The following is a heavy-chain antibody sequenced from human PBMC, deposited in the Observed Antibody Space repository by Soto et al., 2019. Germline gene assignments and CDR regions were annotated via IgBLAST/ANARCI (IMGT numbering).Heavy chain of an antibody. CDR3: ATGRGATYYYYYYMDV. J-gene: IGHJ6*03. Sequence: ASVKVSCKASGYTFTSYDINWVRQATGQGLEWMGWMNPNSGNTGYAQKFQGRVTMTRNTSISTAYMELSSLRSEDTAVYYCATGRGATYYYYYYMDVWGKGTTVTVSS. D-gene: IGHD3-10*01. CDR2: MNPNSGNT. CDR1: GYTFTSYD. V-gene: IGHV1-8*01.